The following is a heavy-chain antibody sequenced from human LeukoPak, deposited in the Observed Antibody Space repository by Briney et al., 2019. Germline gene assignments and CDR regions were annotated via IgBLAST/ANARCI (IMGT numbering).Heavy chain of an antibody. Sequence: GGSLRLSCAASGFTFSDYYMSWIRQTPGKGLEWVSYISSSGSTIYYADSVKGRFTISRDNAKNSLYLQMTSLRVEDTAVYCCARERAYYMDVWGKGTTVTISS. CDR2: ISSSGSTI. J-gene: IGHJ6*03. CDR1: GFTFSDYY. V-gene: IGHV3-11*01. CDR3: ARERAYYMDV.